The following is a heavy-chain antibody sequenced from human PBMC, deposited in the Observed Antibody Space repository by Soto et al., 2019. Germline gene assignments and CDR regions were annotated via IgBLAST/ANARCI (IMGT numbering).Heavy chain of an antibody. CDR1: GFTFSSYG. D-gene: IGHD5-18*01. Sequence: QVQLVESGGGVVQPRRSLRLSCAASGFTFSSYGMHWVRQAPGKGLEWVAVISYDGSNKYYADSVKGRFTISRDNSKNTLYLQMNSLRAEDTAVYYCAKEGYSYGLDYWGQGTLVTVSS. V-gene: IGHV3-30*18. J-gene: IGHJ4*02. CDR2: ISYDGSNK. CDR3: AKEGYSYGLDY.